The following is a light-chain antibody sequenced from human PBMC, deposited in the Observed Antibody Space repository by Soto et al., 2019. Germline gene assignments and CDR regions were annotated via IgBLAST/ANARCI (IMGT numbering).Light chain of an antibody. J-gene: IGLJ1*01. Sequence: QSVLTQPASVSGSPGQSITISCTGTSSDVGGYNYVSWYQQHPGKAPKLMIYDVTNRPSGVSNRFSGSKSGNTASLTISGLQAEFDADYYCSSYSSSSTYVFGTGTMVTVL. CDR2: DVT. CDR3: SSYSSSSTYV. CDR1: SSDVGGYNY. V-gene: IGLV2-14*01.